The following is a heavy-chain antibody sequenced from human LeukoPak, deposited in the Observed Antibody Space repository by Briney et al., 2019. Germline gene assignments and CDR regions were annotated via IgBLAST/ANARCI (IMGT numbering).Heavy chain of an antibody. CDR1: GGSFSGYY. V-gene: IGHV4-34*01. CDR3: ARDHIAAAGTDGMDV. D-gene: IGHD6-13*01. J-gene: IGHJ6*02. CDR2: INHSGST. Sequence: PSETLSLTCAVYGGSFSGYYWSWIRQPPGKGLEWIGEINHSGSTNYNPSLKSRVTISVDTSKNQFSLKLSSVTAADTAVYYCARDHIAAAGTDGMDVWGQGTTVTVSS.